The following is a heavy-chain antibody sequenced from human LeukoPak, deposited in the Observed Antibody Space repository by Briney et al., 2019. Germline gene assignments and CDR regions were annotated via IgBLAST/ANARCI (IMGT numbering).Heavy chain of an antibody. CDR3: ARYDCSGGSCYSRGVDY. Sequence: GESLKISCKGSGYSFTSYWIGWVRQMPGKGLEWMGIIYPGDSDTRYSPSFQGQVTISADKSISTAYLQWSSLKASGTAMYYCARYDCSGGSCYSRGVDYWGQGTLVTVSS. D-gene: IGHD2-15*01. V-gene: IGHV5-51*01. CDR1: GYSFTSYW. CDR2: IYPGDSDT. J-gene: IGHJ4*02.